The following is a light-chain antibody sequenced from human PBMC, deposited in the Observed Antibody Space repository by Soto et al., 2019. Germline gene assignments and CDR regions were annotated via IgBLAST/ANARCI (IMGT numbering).Light chain of an antibody. CDR1: QSVSSN. J-gene: IGKJ5*01. CDR3: QQRSAWPPIT. CDR2: DAS. V-gene: IGKV3-11*01. Sequence: DIVLTQSPATLPLSPGERATLSCRASQSVSSNLAWYQQKPGQAPRLLIYDASNRATGIPARFSGSGSGTDFTLTISTLEPEDFAVYYCQQRSAWPPITFGQGTRLEIK.